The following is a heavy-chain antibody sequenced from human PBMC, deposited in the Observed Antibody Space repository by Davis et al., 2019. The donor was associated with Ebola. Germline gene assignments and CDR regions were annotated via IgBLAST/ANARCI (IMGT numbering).Heavy chain of an antibody. CDR1: GGSVNSGDYY. CDR2: IYYSGRT. CDR3: SRGWAFDI. J-gene: IGHJ3*02. D-gene: IGHD5-24*01. Sequence: PSETLSLTCTVSGGSVNSGDYYWSWIRPSPGKGLEWIGYIYYSGRTKHNPSLNTRLTISVDTSRNQFSLKLSSVTAADTAVYYCSRGWAFDIWGQGTMVTVSS. V-gene: IGHV4-61*08.